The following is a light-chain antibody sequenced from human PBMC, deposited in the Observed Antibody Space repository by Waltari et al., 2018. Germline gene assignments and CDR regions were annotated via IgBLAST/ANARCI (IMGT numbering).Light chain of an antibody. CDR3: QAWDTFVV. CDR1: KLGEKY. CDR2: EVT. J-gene: IGLJ2*01. Sequence: YELTQPPSLSVSPGQTARIPCSGDKLGEKYVCWYQQKPGPSPLLVIYEVTRRPSGVPERFSGSNSGNTATLTISGTQAVDEADYYCQAWDTFVVFGGGTKLTVL. V-gene: IGLV3-1*01.